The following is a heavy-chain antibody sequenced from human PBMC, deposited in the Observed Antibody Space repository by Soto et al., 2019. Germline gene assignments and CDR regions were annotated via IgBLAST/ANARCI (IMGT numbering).Heavy chain of an antibody. CDR2: ISSSSSYI. J-gene: IGHJ3*02. V-gene: IGHV3-21*01. D-gene: IGHD6-13*01. CDR3: ASFLPLAAAGRFDAFDI. Sequence: GVSLRLSCAASGFTFSSYSMNWVRQAPGKGLEWVSSISSSSSYIYYADSVKGRFTISRDNAKNSLYLQMNSLRAEDTAVYYCASFLPLAAAGRFDAFDIWGQGTMVTVSS. CDR1: GFTFSSYS.